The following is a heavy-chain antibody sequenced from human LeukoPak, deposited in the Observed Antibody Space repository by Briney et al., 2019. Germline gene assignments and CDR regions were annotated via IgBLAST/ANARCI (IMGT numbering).Heavy chain of an antibody. CDR2: IYTSGST. CDR3: ARAIWVSGSWYGDAFDI. V-gene: IGHV4-4*07. J-gene: IGHJ3*02. D-gene: IGHD6-13*01. Sequence: SETLSLTCTVSGGSISSYYWSWIRQPAGKGLEWIGRIYTSGSTNYNPSLKSRVTISVDTSKNQFSLKLSSVTAADTAVYYCARAIWVSGSWYGDAFDIWGQGTMVTVSS. CDR1: GGSISSYY.